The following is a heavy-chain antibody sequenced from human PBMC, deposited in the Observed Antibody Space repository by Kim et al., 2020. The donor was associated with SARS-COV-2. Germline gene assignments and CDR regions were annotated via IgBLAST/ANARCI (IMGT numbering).Heavy chain of an antibody. CDR1: GYTFTSYY. Sequence: ASVKVSCKASGYTFTSYYMHWVRQAPGQGLEWMGIINPSGGSTSYAQKFQGRVTMTRDTSTSTVYMELSSLRSEDTAVYYCARVRYDSSGYYYDRYYGMDVWGQGTTVTVSS. V-gene: IGHV1-46*01. J-gene: IGHJ6*02. D-gene: IGHD3-22*01. CDR3: ARVRYDSSGYYYDRYYGMDV. CDR2: INPSGGST.